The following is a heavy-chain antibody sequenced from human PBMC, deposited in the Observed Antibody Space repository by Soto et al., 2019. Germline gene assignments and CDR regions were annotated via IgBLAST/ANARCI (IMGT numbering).Heavy chain of an antibody. J-gene: IGHJ6*02. CDR3: ARFNMVAGPGYYGMDV. CDR2: IIPIFGTA. D-gene: IGHD6-19*01. V-gene: IGHV1-69*01. Sequence: IWVRQAPGQGLEWMGGIIPIFGTANYAQKFQGRVTITADESTSTAYMELSSLRSEDTAVYYCARFNMVAGPGYYGMDVWGQGTTVTVSS.